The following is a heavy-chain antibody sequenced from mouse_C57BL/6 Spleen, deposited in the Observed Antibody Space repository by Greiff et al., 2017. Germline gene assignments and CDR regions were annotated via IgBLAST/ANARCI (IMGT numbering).Heavy chain of an antibody. CDR1: GYTFTGYW. CDR2: ILPGSGST. J-gene: IGHJ4*01. D-gene: IGHD1-1*01. V-gene: IGHV1-9*01. Sequence: QVQLKQSGAELMKPGASVKLSCKATGYTFTGYWIEWVKQRPGHGLEWIGEILPGSGSTNYNEKFKGKATFTAATSSNTAYMQLISLTTEDAAIYYCARTGSSYAMAYWGQGTSVTVSS. CDR3: ARTGSSYAMAY.